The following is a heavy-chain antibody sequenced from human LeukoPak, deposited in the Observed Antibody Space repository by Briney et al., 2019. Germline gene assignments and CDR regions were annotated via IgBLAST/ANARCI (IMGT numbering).Heavy chain of an antibody. CDR1: GGSVSSYY. CDR3: VRDREFGY. CDR2: TYDSGST. Sequence: SETLSLTCTVSGGSVSSYYWSWIRQSPGKGLEWIGYTYDSGSTEYDPSLKSRVTISVDTSKNQFSLKLSSVTAADTAVYYCVRDREFGYWGQGTLVTVSS. J-gene: IGHJ4*02. V-gene: IGHV4-59*02.